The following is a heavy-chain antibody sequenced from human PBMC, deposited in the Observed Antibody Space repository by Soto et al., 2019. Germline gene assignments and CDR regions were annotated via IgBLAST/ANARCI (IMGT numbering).Heavy chain of an antibody. J-gene: IGHJ3*02. CDR2: ILSDGSRD. Sequence: QMQLVESGGGVVQPGRSLRLSCAASGFTFRNYGMHWVRQAPGKGLEWVSLILSDGSRDYYRDSVKGRFTISSLYLQMNSLRDDDTALYYCVRDDDGGPNALEMWGQGTMVSVSS. CDR1: GFTFRNYG. CDR3: VRDDDGGPNALEM. D-gene: IGHD4-17*01. V-gene: IGHV3-33*01.